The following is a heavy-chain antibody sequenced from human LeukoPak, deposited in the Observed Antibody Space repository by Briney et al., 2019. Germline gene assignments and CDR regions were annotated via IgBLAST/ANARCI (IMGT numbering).Heavy chain of an antibody. V-gene: IGHV3-23*01. CDR3: AKFGPITSVAGTIFHY. J-gene: IGHJ4*02. CDR1: GFTFSNYA. Sequence: GGSLRLSCAASGFTFSNYAMSWVRQAPGKGLEWVSAFSGSGGSTYYADSVKGRFTISRDNSKNTLYLQMNTLRAEDTAVYYCAKFGPITSVAGTIFHYWGQGTLVTVSS. CDR2: FSGSGGST. D-gene: IGHD6-19*01.